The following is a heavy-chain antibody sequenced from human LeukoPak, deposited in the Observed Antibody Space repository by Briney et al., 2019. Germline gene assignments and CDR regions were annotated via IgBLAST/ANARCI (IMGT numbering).Heavy chain of an antibody. CDR1: GDSMTNYY. CDR2: IFYSGRT. D-gene: IGHD2-15*01. Sequence: SETLSLTCIFSGDSMTNYYWNWIRQPPGKGLEWMGYIFYSGRTNYNPSLKSRVTMSVDTSKKQFTLNLTSVTAADTAVYYCARPARYCSSGSCYSDWYFDLWGRGTLVTVSS. V-gene: IGHV4-59*08. J-gene: IGHJ2*01. CDR3: ARPARYCSSGSCYSDWYFDL.